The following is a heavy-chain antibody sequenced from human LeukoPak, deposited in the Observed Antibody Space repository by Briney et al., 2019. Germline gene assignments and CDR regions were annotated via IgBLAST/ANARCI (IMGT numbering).Heavy chain of an antibody. CDR2: ISYNGGST. Sequence: GGSLRLSCSASGFIFSSYAIRWVRQAPGKGLEYVSAISYNGGSTHYADSVRGRFTISRDNSKNTLFLQMSSLRAEDTAMYYCARDTTRWFYFDYWGQGTLVTVSS. CDR1: GFIFSSYA. J-gene: IGHJ4*02. D-gene: IGHD4-23*01. CDR3: ARDTTRWFYFDY. V-gene: IGHV3-64D*06.